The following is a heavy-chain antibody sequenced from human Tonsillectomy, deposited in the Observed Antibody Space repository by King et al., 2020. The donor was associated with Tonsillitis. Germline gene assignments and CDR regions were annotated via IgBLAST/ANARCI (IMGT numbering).Heavy chain of an antibody. CDR3: DHRIGGSGLYPENWYFDL. J-gene: IGHJ2*01. D-gene: IGHD6-19*01. CDR2: IYWNDDK. CDR1: GFSLSTSGVG. V-gene: IGHV2-5*01. Sequence: TLKESGPTLVKPTQTLTLTCTFSGFSLSTSGVGVGWIRQPPGKALEWLALIYWNDDKRYSPSLKSRLTITKDTSKNQVVLTMTNMDTVDTATYYCDHRIGGSGLYPENWYFDLWGRGTLVTVYS.